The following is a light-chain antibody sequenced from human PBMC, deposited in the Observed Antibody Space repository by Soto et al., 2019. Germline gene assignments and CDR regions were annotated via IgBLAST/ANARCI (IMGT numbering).Light chain of an antibody. CDR3: QQYNKWPLT. Sequence: EIVMTQSPAPLSVSPGERATLSCRASQSISSSYLAWYQQTPGQAPRLLIYGASTRATGIPVRFSGSASGTEFTLTISSLQSEDFTVYYCQQYNKWPLTFGQGTKGDIK. CDR1: QSISSSY. V-gene: IGKV3-15*01. J-gene: IGKJ1*01. CDR2: GAS.